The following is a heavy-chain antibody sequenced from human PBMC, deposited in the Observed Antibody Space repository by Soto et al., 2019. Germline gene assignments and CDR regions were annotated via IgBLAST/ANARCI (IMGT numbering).Heavy chain of an antibody. D-gene: IGHD2-2*01. CDR1: GGSISSGDYY. CDR3: ARSGYQPNYYYGMDV. J-gene: IGHJ6*02. CDR2: IYYSGST. Sequence: SETLSLTCTVSGGSISSGDYYWSWIRQPPGKGLEWIGYIYYSGSTYYNPSLESRVTISVDTSKDQFSLKLSSVTAADTAVYYCARSGYQPNYYYGMDVWGQGTTVTVSS. V-gene: IGHV4-30-4*01.